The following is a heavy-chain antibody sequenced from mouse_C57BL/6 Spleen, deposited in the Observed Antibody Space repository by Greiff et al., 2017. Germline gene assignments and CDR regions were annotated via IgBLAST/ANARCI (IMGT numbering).Heavy chain of an antibody. Sequence: QVQLQQSGAELVKPGASVTISCKASGYAFSSYWMNWVKQRPGKGLEWIGQIYPGDGDTNYNGKFKGKATLTADKSSSTAYMQLSSLTSEDSAVYFCARKGDYYGSSYGGYVDYWGQGTTLTVSS. J-gene: IGHJ2*01. V-gene: IGHV1-80*01. CDR1: GYAFSSYW. CDR3: ARKGDYYGSSYGGYVDY. D-gene: IGHD1-1*01. CDR2: IYPGDGDT.